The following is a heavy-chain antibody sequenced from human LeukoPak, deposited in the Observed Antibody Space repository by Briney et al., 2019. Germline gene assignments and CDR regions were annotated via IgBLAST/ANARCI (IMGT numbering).Heavy chain of an antibody. CDR3: ARTATDTGEFDY. CDR1: GFTFSSYS. D-gene: IGHD6-13*01. V-gene: IGHV3-21*01. Sequence: GGSLRLSCAASGFTFSSYSMNWVRQAPGKGLECVSSISSSSSSIYYADSVKSRFTISIDDAKNSLYLQMNSLRAEDTAVYYCARTATDTGEFDYWGQGTLVTVSS. J-gene: IGHJ4*02. CDR2: ISSSSSSI.